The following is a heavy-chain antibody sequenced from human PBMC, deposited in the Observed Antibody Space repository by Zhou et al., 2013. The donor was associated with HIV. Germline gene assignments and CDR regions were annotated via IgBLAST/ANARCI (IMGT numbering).Heavy chain of an antibody. CDR2: VNPNSGDT. J-gene: IGHJ6*02. CDR1: GYTFTGYF. D-gene: IGHD3-10*01. V-gene: IGHV1-2*02. Sequence: QVQLVQSGPEVKKPGASVKVSCKASGYTFTGYFMHWVRQAPGQGLEWMGWVNPNSGDTNYAQKFQGRVSMTRDTSISTAYMELSSLRSHDTAVYYCARGLRGTPHFYVMGVWGQGTAVTVSS. CDR3: ARGLRGTPHFYVMGV.